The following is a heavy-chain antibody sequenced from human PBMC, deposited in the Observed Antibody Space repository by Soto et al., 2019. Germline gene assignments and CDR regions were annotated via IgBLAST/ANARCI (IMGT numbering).Heavy chain of an antibody. Sequence: EVQLLESGGGLVQPGGSLRLSCAASGFTFSSYAMSWVRQAPGKGLEWVSAISGSGGSTYYADSVKGRFTISRDNAKKTLYLQLNSLRAEDTAVYYWAKHGTPGFQWNDVGYWGQGTLVTVSS. J-gene: IGHJ4*02. CDR2: ISGSGGST. CDR1: GFTFSSYA. D-gene: IGHD1-1*01. CDR3: AKHGTPGFQWNDVGY. V-gene: IGHV3-23*01.